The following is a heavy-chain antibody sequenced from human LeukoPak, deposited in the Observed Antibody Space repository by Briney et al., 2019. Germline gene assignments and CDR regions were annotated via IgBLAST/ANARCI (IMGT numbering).Heavy chain of an antibody. J-gene: IGHJ4*02. D-gene: IGHD5-12*01. CDR3: GRGRPRGYSGYVIDY. CDR1: GFTFSNYG. CDR2: IRYDGNNR. V-gene: IGHV3-30*02. Sequence: GGSLRLSCAASGFTFSNYGMHWVRQAPGKGLEWVAFIRYDGNNRYYADSMKGRFTISRDNSKNTLYLQMSSLRAEDTAAFYCGRGRPRGYSGYVIDYWGQGTPITVSS.